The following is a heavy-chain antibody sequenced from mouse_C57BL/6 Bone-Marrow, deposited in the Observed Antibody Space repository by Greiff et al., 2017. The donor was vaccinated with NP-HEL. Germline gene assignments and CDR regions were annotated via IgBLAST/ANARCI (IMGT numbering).Heavy chain of an antibody. CDR3: ARPHYYGSSYRYFDV. CDR1: GYAFSSSW. V-gene: IGHV1-82*01. CDR2: IYPGDGDT. Sequence: QVQLQQSGPELVKPGASVKISCKASGYAFSSSWMNWVKQRPGKGLEWIGRIYPGDGDTNYNGKFKGKATLTADKSSSTAYMQLSSLTSEDSAVYFCARPHYYGSSYRYFDVWGTGTTVTVSS. J-gene: IGHJ1*03. D-gene: IGHD1-1*01.